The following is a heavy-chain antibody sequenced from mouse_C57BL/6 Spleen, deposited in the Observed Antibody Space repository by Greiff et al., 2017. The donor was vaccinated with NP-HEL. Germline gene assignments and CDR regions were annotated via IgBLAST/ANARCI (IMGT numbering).Heavy chain of an antibody. J-gene: IGHJ3*01. D-gene: IGHD2-5*01. Sequence: VQLQQSGPELVKPGASVKISCKASGYTFTDYYMNWVKQSHGKSLEWIGDINPNNGGTSYNQKFKGKATLTVDKSSSTAYMELRSLTSEDSAVYYCARSLYYSNSWFAYWGQGTLVTVSA. V-gene: IGHV1-26*01. CDR1: GYTFTDYY. CDR2: INPNNGGT. CDR3: ARSLYYSNSWFAY.